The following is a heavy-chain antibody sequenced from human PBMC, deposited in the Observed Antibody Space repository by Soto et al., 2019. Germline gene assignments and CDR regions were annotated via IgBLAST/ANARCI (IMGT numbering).Heavy chain of an antibody. V-gene: IGHV3-30*18. CDR3: AKETGVRTFNWFDP. D-gene: IGHD3-10*01. Sequence: PGGSLRLSCAASGFTFSSYGMHWVRQAPGKGLEWVAVISYDGSNKYYADSVKGRFTISRDNSKNTLYLQMNSLRAEDTAVYYWAKETGVRTFNWFDPWGQGTLVTVSS. CDR2: ISYDGSNK. J-gene: IGHJ5*02. CDR1: GFTFSSYG.